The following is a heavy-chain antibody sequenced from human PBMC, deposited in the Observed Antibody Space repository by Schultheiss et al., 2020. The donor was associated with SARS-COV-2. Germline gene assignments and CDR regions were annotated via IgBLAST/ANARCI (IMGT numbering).Heavy chain of an antibody. D-gene: IGHD3-3*01. CDR2: IYYSGST. CDR3: ARQGTYYDFWSGYIDYYYMDV. J-gene: IGHJ6*03. CDR1: GGSISSYY. Sequence: SETLSLTCTVSGGSISSYYWSWIRQPPGKGLEWIGYIYYSGSTYYNPSLKSRVTISVDTSKNQFSLKLSSVTAADTAVYYCARQGTYYDFWSGYIDYYYMDVWGKGTTVTVSS. V-gene: IGHV4-59*08.